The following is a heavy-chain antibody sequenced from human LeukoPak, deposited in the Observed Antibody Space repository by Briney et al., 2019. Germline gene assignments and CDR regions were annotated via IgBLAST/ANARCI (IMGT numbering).Heavy chain of an antibody. J-gene: IGHJ4*02. Sequence: PSETLSLTCTVSGGSISSYYWNWIRHPPGKGLEGIGYFYNSRTSNYNPTLKSRVTLSVDTSKNQFSLKLNSVTAADAAVYYCAGVERAAKWGVDYWGQGTLVTVSS. V-gene: IGHV4-59*01. CDR2: FYNSRTS. D-gene: IGHD2-2*01. CDR1: GGSISSYY. CDR3: AGVERAAKWGVDY.